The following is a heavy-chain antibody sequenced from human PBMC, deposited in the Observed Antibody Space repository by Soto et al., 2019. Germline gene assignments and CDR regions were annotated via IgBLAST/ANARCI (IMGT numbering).Heavy chain of an antibody. V-gene: IGHV3-23*01. J-gene: IGHJ4*02. CDR1: GFTFSSYA. CDR3: AKLSRGYSGYDLHTFDY. D-gene: IGHD5-12*01. CDR2: ISGSGGST. Sequence: LRLSCAASGFTFSSYAMSWVRQAPGKGLEWVSAISGSGGSTYYADSVKGRFTISRDNSKNTLYLQMNSLRAEDTAVYYCAKLSRGYSGYDLHTFDYWGQGTLVTVSS.